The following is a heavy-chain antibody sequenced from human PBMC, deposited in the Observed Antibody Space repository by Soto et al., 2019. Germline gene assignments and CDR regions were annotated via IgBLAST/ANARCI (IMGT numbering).Heavy chain of an antibody. CDR1: GYTFTGYY. J-gene: IGHJ4*02. CDR3: ARGVVGATLDFDY. Sequence: ASVKVSCKASGYTFTGYYMHWVRQAPGQGLEWMGWINPNSGGTNYAQKFQGWVTMTRDTSISTAYMELSRLRSDDTAVYYCARGVVGATLDFDYWGQGTLVTVSS. CDR2: INPNSGGT. V-gene: IGHV1-2*04. D-gene: IGHD2-15*01.